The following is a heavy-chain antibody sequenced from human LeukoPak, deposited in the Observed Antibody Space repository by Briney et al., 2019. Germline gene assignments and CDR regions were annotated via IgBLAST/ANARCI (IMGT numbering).Heavy chain of an antibody. D-gene: IGHD3-16*01. V-gene: IGHV3-74*01. CDR2: INSDGSST. Sequence: PGGSLRLSCAASGFTFSSNWMHWVRHAPGKGLVWVSRINSDGSSTSYADSVKGRFTISRDNARNTLYLQMNSLRAEDTAVYYCVRAGGGAIINYYYYMDVWGKGTTVTVSS. CDR3: VRAGGGAIINYYYYMDV. CDR1: GFTFSSNW. J-gene: IGHJ6*03.